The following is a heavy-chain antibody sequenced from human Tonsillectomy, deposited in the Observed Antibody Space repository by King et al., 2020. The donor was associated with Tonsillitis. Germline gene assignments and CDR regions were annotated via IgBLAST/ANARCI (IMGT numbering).Heavy chain of an antibody. CDR1: GFTFGDYA. CDR2: IRRKAYGGTT. CDR3: TRVSTEVDFDY. D-gene: IGHD2-15*01. J-gene: IGHJ4*02. Sequence: QLVQFGGGLVKPGRSLRLSCTASGFTFGDYAMSWFRQAPGKGLEWVGFIRRKAYGGTTEYAASVKGRFTISRDESKSIAYLQMNSLKTEDTAVYYCTRVSTEVDFDYWGQGTLVTVSS. V-gene: IGHV3-49*05.